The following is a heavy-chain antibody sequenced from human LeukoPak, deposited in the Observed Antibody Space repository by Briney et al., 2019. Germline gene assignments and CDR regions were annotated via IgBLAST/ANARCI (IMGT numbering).Heavy chain of an antibody. CDR1: GGSISSGGYS. D-gene: IGHD1-26*01. J-gene: IGHJ4*02. V-gene: IGHV4-30-4*07. CDR3: ARVGGLWSYFDY. CDR2: IYYSGST. Sequence: SETLSLTCAVSGGSISSGGYSWSWIRQPPGKGLEWIGYIYYSGSTYYNPSLKGRVTISVDTSKNQFSLKLSSVTAADTAVYYCARVGGLWSYFDYWGQGTLVTVSS.